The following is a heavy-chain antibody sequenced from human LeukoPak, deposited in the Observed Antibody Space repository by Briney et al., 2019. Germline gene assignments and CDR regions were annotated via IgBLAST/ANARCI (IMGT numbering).Heavy chain of an antibody. CDR3: ARDFREPRNWFDP. CDR2: IYYSGST. J-gene: IGHJ5*02. V-gene: IGHV4-39*07. Sequence: SETLSLTCTVSGGSISSSSYYWGWIRQPPGKGLEWIGSIYYSGSTYYNPSLKSRVTISVDTSKNQFSLKLSSVTAADTAVYYCARDFREPRNWFDPWGQGTLVTVSS. D-gene: IGHD1-26*01. CDR1: GGSISSSSYY.